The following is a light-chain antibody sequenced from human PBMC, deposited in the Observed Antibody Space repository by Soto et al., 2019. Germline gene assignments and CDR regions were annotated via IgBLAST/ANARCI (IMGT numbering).Light chain of an antibody. CDR3: QQYGNWPRT. CDR1: QSVRSN. J-gene: IGKJ1*01. Sequence: EKVMTQSPATLSVSPGERATLSFRASQSVRSNLAWYQQKPGQPPRLLIYDASTRATGIPSRFSGSGSGTEFTLTISSLKSEDFAVYYCQQYGNWPRTFGQGTKVDIK. V-gene: IGKV3-15*01. CDR2: DAS.